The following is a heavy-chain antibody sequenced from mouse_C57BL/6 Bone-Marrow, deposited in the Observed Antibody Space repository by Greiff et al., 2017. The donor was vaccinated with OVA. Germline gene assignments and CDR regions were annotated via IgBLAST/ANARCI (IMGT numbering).Heavy chain of an antibody. J-gene: IGHJ1*03. Sequence: EVKLMESGGGLVQPGGSGFTFTDYSMSWVRQPPGKALEWLGFIRNKANGYTTEYSASVKGRFTISRDNSQSILYLQMNALRAEDSATYYCARSPPYSYFDVWGTGTTVTVSS. V-gene: IGHV7-3*01. CDR1: FTFTDYS. CDR2: IRNKANGYTT. CDR3: ARSPPYSYFDV.